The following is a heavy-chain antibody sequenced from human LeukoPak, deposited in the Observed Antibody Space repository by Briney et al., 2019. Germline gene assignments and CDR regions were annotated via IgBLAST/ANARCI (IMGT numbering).Heavy chain of an antibody. CDR2: IGGYNGNT. V-gene: IGHV1-18*01. CDR1: GYTFSSYG. Sequence: GASVKVTCKASGYTFSSYGIAWVRQAPGQGLEWMGWIGGYNGNTNYAQKIQGRVSMTTDTSTTTAYMELRSLTSDDTALYYCVRSSLGTITAGPFDYWGQGTLVTVSS. D-gene: IGHD5-12*01. J-gene: IGHJ4*02. CDR3: VRSSLGTITAGPFDY.